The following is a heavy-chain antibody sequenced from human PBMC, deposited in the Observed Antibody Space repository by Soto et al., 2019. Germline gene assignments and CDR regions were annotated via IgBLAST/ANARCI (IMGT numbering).Heavy chain of an antibody. CDR2: IIPIFGTA. CDR1: GGTFSSYA. CDR3: ARLYYDFWSGYYKVHTWYFDL. J-gene: IGHJ2*01. D-gene: IGHD3-3*01. V-gene: IGHV1-69*01. Sequence: QVQLVQSGAEVKKPGSSVKVSCKASGGTFSSYAISWVRQAPGQGLEWMGGIIPIFGTANYAQKFQGRVTITADESTSTAYMELSSLRSEDTAVYYCARLYYDFWSGYYKVHTWYFDLWGRGTLVTVSS.